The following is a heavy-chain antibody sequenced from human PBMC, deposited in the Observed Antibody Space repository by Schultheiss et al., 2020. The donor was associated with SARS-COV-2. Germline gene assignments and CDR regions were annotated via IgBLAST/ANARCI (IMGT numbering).Heavy chain of an antibody. CDR1: GFTVSSNE. CDR2: IKSKTDGGTT. J-gene: IGHJ3*02. V-gene: IGHV3-15*01. Sequence: GGSLRLSCAASGFTVSSNEMSWVRQAPGKGLEWVGRIKSKTDGGTTDYAAPVKGRFTISRDNSKNTLYLQMNSLRAEDTAVYYCAKDRFAQFDDDAFDIWGQGTMVTVSS. CDR3: AKDRFAQFDDDAFDI. D-gene: IGHD1-1*01.